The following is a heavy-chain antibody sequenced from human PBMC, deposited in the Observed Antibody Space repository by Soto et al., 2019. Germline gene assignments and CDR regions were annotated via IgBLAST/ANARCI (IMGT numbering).Heavy chain of an antibody. Sequence: PSESPALTXTVSGGSVTNRSYYWGWIRQSPGKGLEWIGSVYYRGRSYSKSSVKSRVTISVDTSKNRFSLSLNSVTASDTAVYFCVSQRTTVPTQAYFDYWGPGALVTVSS. CDR3: VSQRTTVPTQAYFDY. J-gene: IGHJ4*02. CDR2: VYYRGRS. D-gene: IGHD4-17*01. V-gene: IGHV4-39*01. CDR1: GGSVTNRSYY.